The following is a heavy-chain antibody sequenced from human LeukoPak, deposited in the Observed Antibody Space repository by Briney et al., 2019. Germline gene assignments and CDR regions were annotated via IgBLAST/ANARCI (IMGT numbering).Heavy chain of an antibody. J-gene: IGHJ4*02. V-gene: IGHV4-39*07. CDR1: GGSISSGGYY. Sequence: SETLSLTCTVSGGSISSGGYYWSWIRQPPGKGLEWIGEINHSGSTNYNPSLKSRVTISVDTSKNQFSLKLSSVTAADTAVYYCASQEPDYDFWSGYRYAYWGQGTLVTVSS. CDR3: ASQEPDYDFWSGYRYAY. D-gene: IGHD3-3*01. CDR2: INHSGST.